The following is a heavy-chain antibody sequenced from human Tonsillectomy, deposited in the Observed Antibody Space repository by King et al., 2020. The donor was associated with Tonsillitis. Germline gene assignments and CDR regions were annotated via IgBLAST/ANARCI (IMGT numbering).Heavy chain of an antibody. CDR2: ISRGSSTV. V-gene: IGHV3-48*04. CDR3: ARDDLDVDTYGYQWFDP. J-gene: IGHJ5*02. Sequence: VQLVESGGGLVQPGGSLRLSCTASGFTFSNYGMNWVRQAPGKGLEWLSHISRGSSTVHYADSVRGRFAISRDNAKNLLSLQMNSLRAEDTAVYYCARDDLDVDTYGYQWFDPWGQGTLVTVSS. D-gene: IGHD5-18*01. CDR1: GFTFSNYG.